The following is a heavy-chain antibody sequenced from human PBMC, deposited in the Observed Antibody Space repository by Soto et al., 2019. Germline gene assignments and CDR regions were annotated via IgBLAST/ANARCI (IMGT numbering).Heavy chain of an antibody. D-gene: IGHD3-3*01. J-gene: IGHJ6*03. Sequence: ASVKVSCKGSGYSFTSYDINWVRQASGQGPEWMGWMNPSSTNTGYAQAFQGRVTMTRNTSESTAYMELSSLTPEDTAVYYCARASRSGYSYYVDVWGSGTKVTVSS. V-gene: IGHV1-8*01. CDR2: MNPSSTNT. CDR1: GYSFTSYD. CDR3: ARASRSGYSYYVDV.